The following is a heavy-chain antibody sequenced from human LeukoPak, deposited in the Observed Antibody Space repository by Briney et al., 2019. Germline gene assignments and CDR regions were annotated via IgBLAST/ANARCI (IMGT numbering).Heavy chain of an antibody. V-gene: IGHV3-21*01. CDR3: ARWTESMTTVTIDY. J-gene: IGHJ4*02. CDR2: ISSSSSYI. Sequence: SGGSLRLSCAASGFTFSSYSMNWVRQAPGKGLEWVSSISSSSSYIYYADSVKGRFTISRDNAKNSLYLQMNSLRAEDTAVYYCARWTESMTTVTIDYWGQGTLVTVSS. D-gene: IGHD4-17*01. CDR1: GFTFSSYS.